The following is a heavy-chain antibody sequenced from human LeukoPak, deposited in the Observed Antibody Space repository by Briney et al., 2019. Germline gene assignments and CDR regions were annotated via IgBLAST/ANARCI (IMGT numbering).Heavy chain of an antibody. CDR1: GFTFDDYA. CDR3: AKGNYYDSSGYYRAFDI. J-gene: IGHJ3*02. V-gene: IGHV3-9*01. D-gene: IGHD3-22*01. CDR2: ISWNSGSI. Sequence: GGSLRLSCAASGFTFDDYAMHWVRQAPGKGLEWVSGISWNSGSIGYADSVKGRFTISRDNAKNSLYLQMNSLRAEDTALYYCAKGNYYDSSGYYRAFDIWGQGTMVTVSS.